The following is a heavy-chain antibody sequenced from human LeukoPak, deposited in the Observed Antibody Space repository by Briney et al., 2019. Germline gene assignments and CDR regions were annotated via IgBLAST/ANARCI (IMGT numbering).Heavy chain of an antibody. CDR2: IHHSGRT. V-gene: IGHV4-4*02. Sequence: PSETLSLTCAVSGGSISSSNWRSWVRPPPGKGLAWIAEIHHSGRTNYNPSLKSRVTISVDKSKNHFSLNLSSVTAADTAVYYCARGPSRSPTVYWGQGTLVTVSS. CDR3: ARGPSRSPTVY. J-gene: IGHJ4*02. D-gene: IGHD1-14*01. CDR1: GGSISSSNW.